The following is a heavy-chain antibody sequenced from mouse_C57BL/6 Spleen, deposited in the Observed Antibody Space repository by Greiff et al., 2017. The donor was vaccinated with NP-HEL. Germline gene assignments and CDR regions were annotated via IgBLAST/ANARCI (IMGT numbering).Heavy chain of an antibody. Sequence: VQLQQSGPELVKPGASVKISCKASGYAFSSSWMNWVKQRPGKGLEWIGRIYPGDGDTNYNGKFKGKATLTADKSSSTAYMQLSSLTSEDSAVYFCARSLWAWFAYWGRGTLVTVSA. D-gene: IGHD6-1*01. J-gene: IGHJ3*01. V-gene: IGHV1-82*01. CDR2: IYPGDGDT. CDR3: ARSLWAWFAY. CDR1: GYAFSSSW.